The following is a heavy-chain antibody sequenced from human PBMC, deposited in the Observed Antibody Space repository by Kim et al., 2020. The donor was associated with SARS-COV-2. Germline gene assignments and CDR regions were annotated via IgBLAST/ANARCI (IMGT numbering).Heavy chain of an antibody. J-gene: IGHJ4*02. CDR3: ARDLAAAGILDY. D-gene: IGHD6-13*01. CDR2: ISSSGSTI. V-gene: IGHV3-11*01. CDR1: DYY. Sequence: DYYMSWIRQAPGKGLEWVSYISSSGSTIYYADSVKGRFTISRDNAKNSLYLQMNSLRAEDTAVYYCARDLAAAGILDYWGQGTLVTVSS.